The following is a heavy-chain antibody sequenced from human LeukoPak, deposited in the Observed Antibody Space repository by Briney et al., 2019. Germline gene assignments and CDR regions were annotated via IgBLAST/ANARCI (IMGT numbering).Heavy chain of an antibody. CDR1: GFTFSAFS. Sequence: GGSLRLSCAASGFTFSAFSMNWVRQAPGKGLEWVSAISSSSSDIYYTDSVKGRFTISRDNANNFLYLQVSSLRAEDTAVYYCATGYTSGTRIDYWGQGTLVTVSS. CDR2: ISSSSSDI. J-gene: IGHJ4*02. V-gene: IGHV3-21*01. D-gene: IGHD6-19*01. CDR3: ATGYTSGTRIDY.